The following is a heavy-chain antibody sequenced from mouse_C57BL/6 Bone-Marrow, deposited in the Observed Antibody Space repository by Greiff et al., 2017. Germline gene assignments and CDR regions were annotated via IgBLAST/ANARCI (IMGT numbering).Heavy chain of an antibody. CDR2: IYTRSGNT. CDR3: ARWDYDYGGDY. J-gene: IGHJ2*01. D-gene: IGHD2-4*01. Sequence: QVQLKESGAELARPGASVKLSCKASGFTFTSYGISWVKQRTGQGLEWIGEIYTRSGNTYSNEKFKGKATLSADKASSTAYMELRSLTSEDSAVYFCARWDYDYGGDYWGQGTTLTVSS. CDR1: GFTFTSYG. V-gene: IGHV1-81*01.